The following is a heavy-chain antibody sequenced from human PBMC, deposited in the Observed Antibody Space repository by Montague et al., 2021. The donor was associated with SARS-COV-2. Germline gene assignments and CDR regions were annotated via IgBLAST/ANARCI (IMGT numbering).Heavy chain of an antibody. CDR1: GYFIGTGYY. J-gene: IGHJ4*02. CDR2: NYLHGNA. V-gene: IGHV4-38-2*02. D-gene: IGHD2-15*01. Sequence: SETLSLTCSVSGYFIGTGYYWGWIRQSPGKGLEWIGSNYLHGNAYYNPSLNSRVTISIDMSKNQFSLNLESVTAADTAVYYCARPVSSSWHRFEYWGQGTLVTVSS. CDR3: ARPVSSSWHRFEY.